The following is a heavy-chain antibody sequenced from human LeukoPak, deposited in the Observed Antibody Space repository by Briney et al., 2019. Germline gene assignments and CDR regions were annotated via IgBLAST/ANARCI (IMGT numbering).Heavy chain of an antibody. J-gene: IGHJ3*02. D-gene: IGHD5-18*01. Sequence: PGGSLRLSCAASGFTFSSYAMSWVRQAPGKGLEWVSYISSSGSTIYYADSVKGRFTISRDNAKNSLYLRMNSLRAEDTAVYYCEVTNDAFDIWGQGTMVTVSS. CDR2: ISSSGSTI. CDR1: GFTFSSYA. V-gene: IGHV3-48*04. CDR3: EVTNDAFDI.